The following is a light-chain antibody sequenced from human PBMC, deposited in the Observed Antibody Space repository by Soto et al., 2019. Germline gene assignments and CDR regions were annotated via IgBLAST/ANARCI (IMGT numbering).Light chain of an antibody. CDR1: QSVSNNY. J-gene: IGKJ2*01. CDR2: GSS. V-gene: IGKV3-20*01. Sequence: EVVLTQSPGTLSLSPGERATLSCRASQSVSNNYVAWYQQKPGQAPRLLIFGSSDRATGIPDRFSGGGSGTDFTLTISSLEPEDFAVYYCQQYGSSPPYTFGQGTKLEIK. CDR3: QQYGSSPPYT.